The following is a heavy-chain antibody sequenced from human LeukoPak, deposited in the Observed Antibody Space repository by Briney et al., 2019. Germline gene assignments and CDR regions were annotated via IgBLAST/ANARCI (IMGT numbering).Heavy chain of an antibody. CDR3: AKDGHVRYCSSTSCPEDVDY. CDR1: GFTFSSYA. CDR2: ISGSGGST. Sequence: GGSLRLSCAASGFTFSSYAMSWVRQAPGKGLEWVSAISGSGGSTYYADSVKGRFTNSRDNSKNTLYLQMNSLRAEDTAVYYCAKDGHVRYCSSTSCPEDVDYWGQGTLVTVSS. J-gene: IGHJ4*02. V-gene: IGHV3-23*01. D-gene: IGHD2-2*01.